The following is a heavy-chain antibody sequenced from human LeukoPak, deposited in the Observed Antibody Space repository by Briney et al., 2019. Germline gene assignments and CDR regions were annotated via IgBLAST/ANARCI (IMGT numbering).Heavy chain of an antibody. D-gene: IGHD1-26*01. CDR3: ARDPNIVGATNFRTNLDNDAFDI. CDR2: IIPIFGIA. J-gene: IGHJ3*02. V-gene: IGHV1-69*04. CDR1: GGTFSSYA. Sequence: SVKVSCKASGGTFSSYAISWVRQAPGQGLEWMGRIIPIFGIANYAQKFQGRVTITADKSTSTAYMELSSLRSEDTAVYYCARDPNIVGATNFRTNLDNDAFDIWGQGTMVTVSS.